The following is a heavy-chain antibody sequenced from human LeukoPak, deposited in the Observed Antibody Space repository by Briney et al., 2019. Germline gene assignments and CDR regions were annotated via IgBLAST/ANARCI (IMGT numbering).Heavy chain of an antibody. Sequence: GGSLGLSCAASGFTLSSYNMNWVRQAAGQGLEWVSFISSSSSYIQYADSMKGRFTISRDNAKNSLYLQMNSLRAEDTAVYYCARGRVYNGYDPFDYWGQGTLVTVSS. CDR2: ISSSSSYI. D-gene: IGHD5-12*01. V-gene: IGHV3-21*05. CDR3: ARGRVYNGYDPFDY. CDR1: GFTLSSYN. J-gene: IGHJ4*02.